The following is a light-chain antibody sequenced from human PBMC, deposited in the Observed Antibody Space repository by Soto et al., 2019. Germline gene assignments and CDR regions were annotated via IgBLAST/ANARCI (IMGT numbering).Light chain of an antibody. V-gene: IGLV2-14*03. Sequence: QSALTQPASVSGSPGQSITISCTGTSSDVGGYNYVSWYQHHPDKAPKLMIYDVSNRPSGVSKRFSGSKSGNTASLTISGLQAADEATYYCSSYTSSSTRLVFGGGTKLTVL. J-gene: IGLJ2*01. CDR2: DVS. CDR3: SSYTSSSTRLV. CDR1: SSDVGGYNY.